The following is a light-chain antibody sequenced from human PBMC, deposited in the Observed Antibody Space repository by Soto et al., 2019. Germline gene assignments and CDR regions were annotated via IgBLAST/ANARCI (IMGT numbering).Light chain of an antibody. V-gene: IGLV1-44*01. CDR2: DNS. Sequence: QSVLTQPPSASGTPGQRVTISCSGSSSNIGSNTVNWYHQLPGTAPKLLIYDNSRRPSGVPDRFSGSKSGTSASLAISGLQAEDEAEYYCAAWDDSLNGVVFGGGTKLTVL. CDR3: AAWDDSLNGVV. CDR1: SSNIGSNT. J-gene: IGLJ2*01.